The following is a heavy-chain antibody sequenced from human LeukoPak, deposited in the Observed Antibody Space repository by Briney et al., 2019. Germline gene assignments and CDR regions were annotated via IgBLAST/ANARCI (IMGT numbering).Heavy chain of an antibody. Sequence: PGGSLRLSCAASGFTFSSYEMNWVRQAPGKGLEWVSYISSSGSPIYYADSVEGRFTISRDNAENSLFLQMSSLRAEDTAVYYCARDKRLSGSSTDDAFDIWGQGTVVTVSS. CDR2: ISSSGSPI. D-gene: IGHD1-26*01. J-gene: IGHJ3*02. CDR3: ARDKRLSGSSTDDAFDI. CDR1: GFTFSSYE. V-gene: IGHV3-48*03.